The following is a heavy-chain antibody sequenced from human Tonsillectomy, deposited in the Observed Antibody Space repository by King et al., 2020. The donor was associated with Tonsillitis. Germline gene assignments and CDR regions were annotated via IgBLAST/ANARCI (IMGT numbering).Heavy chain of an antibody. V-gene: IGHV4-59*01. CDR2: IFYTGST. J-gene: IGHJ4*02. CDR3: ARDQGANYYFDY. CDR1: VDFISSYY. Sequence: QLQESGPGLVKPSETLSLTCIVSVDFISSYYWSWIRQPPGKGLEWIGYIFYTGSTNYNPSLKRRVTISVDTSKNQFSLKLKSVTAADTAVYYCARDQGANYYFDYWGQGTLVTVSS. D-gene: IGHD4/OR15-4a*01.